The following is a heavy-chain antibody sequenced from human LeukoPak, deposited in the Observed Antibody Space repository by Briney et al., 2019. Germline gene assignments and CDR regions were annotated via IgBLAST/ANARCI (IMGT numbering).Heavy chain of an antibody. V-gene: IGHV3-23*01. CDR1: GFTFSSYA. CDR2: ISGSGHST. CDR3: AKDRDIVVVPDLYFDY. J-gene: IGHJ4*03. Sequence: PGGSLRLSCAVSGFTFSSYAMSWVRQAPGKGLEWVSAISGSGHSTYYADSVKGRFTISRDSFKNTLYLQMNSLRAEDTAVYYCAKDRDIVVVPDLYFDYWGQGTMVTVSS. D-gene: IGHD2-2*01.